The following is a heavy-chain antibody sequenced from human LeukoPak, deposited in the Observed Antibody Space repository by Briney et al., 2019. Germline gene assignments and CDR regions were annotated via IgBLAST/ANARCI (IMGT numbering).Heavy chain of an antibody. D-gene: IGHD3-10*01. V-gene: IGHV4-34*01. CDR1: GGSFSGYY. J-gene: IGHJ4*02. CDR3: ARQHLVWSGIDY. CDR2: INHSGST. Sequence: SETLSLTCAVYGGSFSGYYWSWIRQPPGKGLEWIGEINHSGSTNYNPSLKSRVTISVDTSKNQFSLQLNSVTPEDTAVYYCARQHLVWSGIDYWGQGTLVTVSS.